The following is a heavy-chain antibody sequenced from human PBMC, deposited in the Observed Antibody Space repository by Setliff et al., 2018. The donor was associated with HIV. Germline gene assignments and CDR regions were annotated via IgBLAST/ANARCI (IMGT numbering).Heavy chain of an antibody. Sequence: NPSETLSLTCAVYGGSFSGYYWSWVRQPPGKGLEWIGEIKHSGSTNFNPSLKSRVTISVDTSKNQFSLKLSSVTAADTAVYYCARLDYYDSSCFSVLWYFDLWGRGTLVTVSS. CDR3: ARLDYYDSSCFSVLWYFDL. J-gene: IGHJ2*01. V-gene: IGHV4-34*01. D-gene: IGHD3-22*01. CDR2: IKHSGST. CDR1: GGSFSGYY.